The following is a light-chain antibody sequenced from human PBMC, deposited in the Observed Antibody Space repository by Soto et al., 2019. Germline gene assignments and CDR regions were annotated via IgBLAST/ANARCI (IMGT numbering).Light chain of an antibody. V-gene: IGKV3-15*01. CDR1: QSVSSN. CDR3: QQYINWPRT. J-gene: IGKJ1*01. CDR2: GAS. Sequence: IGLTQSRATLSVCPGDRATLSCGASQSVSSNLAWYQQKPGQAPRLLIYGASTRATGIPARFSGSGSGTEFTLTICSLQSEDFAVYYCQQYINWPRTFGQGTKVDIK.